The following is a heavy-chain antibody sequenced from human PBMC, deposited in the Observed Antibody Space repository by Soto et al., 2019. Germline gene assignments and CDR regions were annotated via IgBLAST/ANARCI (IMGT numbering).Heavy chain of an antibody. J-gene: IGHJ6*03. CDR1: GFSLSTSGVG. V-gene: IGHV2-5*02. CDR2: IYWDDDK. D-gene: IGHD1-7*01. CDR3: AHRRGNWNYAPYYYYMDV. Sequence: SGPTLVKPTQTLTLTCTFSGFSLSTSGVGVGWIRQPPGKALEWLALIYWDDDKRYSPSLKSRLTITKDTSKNQVVLTMTNMDPVDTATYYCAHRRGNWNYAPYYYYMDVWGKGTTVTVSS.